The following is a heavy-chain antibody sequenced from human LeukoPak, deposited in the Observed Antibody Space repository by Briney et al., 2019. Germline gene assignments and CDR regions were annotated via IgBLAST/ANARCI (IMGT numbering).Heavy chain of an antibody. CDR3: ARDGSQYSTSSFDY. CDR2: ISSSYTYI. J-gene: IGHJ4*02. Sequence: GCSLRLSCAASGYTFRSYSMDWVHQAPGKGLEWVSSISSSYTYIFYADSVKGRFTISRDNAKQSLYLQMNSLRAADTAVYYCARDGSQYSTSSFDYWGQGTLVTVSS. CDR1: GYTFRSYS. V-gene: IGHV3-21*01. D-gene: IGHD6-6*01.